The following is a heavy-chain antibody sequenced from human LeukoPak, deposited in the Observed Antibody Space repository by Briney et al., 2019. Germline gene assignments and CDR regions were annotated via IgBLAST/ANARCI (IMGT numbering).Heavy chain of an antibody. CDR3: ATTYPRYAVDY. CDR1: GFTFSSYA. Sequence: PGGSLRLSCAASGFTFSSYAMTWVRQAPGKGLEWVSGISGSGGTTYYADSVKGRFTIFRDSSKNTLYLQMNSLRAEDTAVYYCATTYPRYAVDYWGQGTLVAVSS. CDR2: ISGSGGTT. D-gene: IGHD3-9*01. V-gene: IGHV3-23*01. J-gene: IGHJ4*02.